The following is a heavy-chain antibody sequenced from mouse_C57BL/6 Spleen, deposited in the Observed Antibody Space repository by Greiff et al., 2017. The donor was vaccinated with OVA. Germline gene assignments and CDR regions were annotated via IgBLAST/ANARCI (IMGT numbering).Heavy chain of an antibody. CDR2: IDPSDSYT. D-gene: IGHD1-1*01. CDR1: GYTFTSYW. J-gene: IGHJ2*01. CDR3: ARGGEITTVVAPGYYFDY. V-gene: IGHV1-69*01. Sequence: QVQLKQPGAELVMPGASVKLSCKASGYTFTSYWMHWVKQRPGQGLEWIGEIDPSDSYTNYNQKFKGKSTLTVDKSSSTAYMQLSSLTSEDSAVYYCARGGEITTVVAPGYYFDYWGQGTTLTVSS.